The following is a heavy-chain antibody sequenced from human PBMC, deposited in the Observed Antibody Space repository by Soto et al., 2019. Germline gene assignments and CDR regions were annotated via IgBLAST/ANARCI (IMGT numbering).Heavy chain of an antibody. CDR2: IYYSGST. V-gene: IGHV4-39*07. J-gene: IGHJ5*02. D-gene: IGHD6-13*01. Sequence: SETLSLTCTVSGGSISSSSYYWGWIRQPPGKGLEWIGSIYYSGSTYYNPSLKSRVTISVDTSKNQFSLKLSSVTAADTAVYYCARGIAAAGTNWFDPWGQGTLVTVSS. CDR1: GGSISSSSYY. CDR3: ARGIAAAGTNWFDP.